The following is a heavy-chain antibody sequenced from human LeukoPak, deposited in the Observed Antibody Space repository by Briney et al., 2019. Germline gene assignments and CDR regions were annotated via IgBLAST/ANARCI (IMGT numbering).Heavy chain of an antibody. J-gene: IGHJ4*02. CDR3: ARDKGPTYYYGSGSPVSSPPPRYYFDY. V-gene: IGHV1-24*01. CDR1: GYTLSELT. CDR2: FDPEDGET. Sequence: ASVTVSCKVSGYTLSELTMHWVRQAPGKGLEWMGGFDPEDGETIYAQKFQGRVTMTRDTSISTAYMELSRLRSDDTAVYYCARDKGPTYYYGSGSPVSSPPPRYYFDYWGQGTLVTVSS. D-gene: IGHD3-10*01.